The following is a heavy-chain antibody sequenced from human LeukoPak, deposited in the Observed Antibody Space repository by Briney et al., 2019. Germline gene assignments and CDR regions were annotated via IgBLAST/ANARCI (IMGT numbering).Heavy chain of an antibody. CDR3: ARLLGRLSMVRGPYYFDY. CDR1: GFTVSSNY. D-gene: IGHD3-10*01. J-gene: IGHJ4*02. CDR2: IYSGGST. V-gene: IGHV3-53*01. Sequence: GGSLRLSCAASGFTVSSNYMSWVRQAPAKGLEWVSLIYSGGSTSYADSVKGRFTISRDNSKNTLYLQMNSLRAEDTAVYYCARLLGRLSMVRGPYYFDYWGQGTLVTVSS.